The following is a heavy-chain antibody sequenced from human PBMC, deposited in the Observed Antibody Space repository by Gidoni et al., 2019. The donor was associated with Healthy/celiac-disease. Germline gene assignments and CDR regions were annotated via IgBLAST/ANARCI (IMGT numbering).Heavy chain of an antibody. CDR2: IRSKAYGGTT. D-gene: IGHD3-3*01. V-gene: IGHV3-49*05. J-gene: IGHJ3*02. CDR1: GFTFGDYA. CDR3: TREPDITIFGVVIMNAFDI. Sequence: EVQLVESGGGLVKPGRSLRLSCTASGFTFGDYAMSWFRQAPGKGLEWVGFIRSKAYGGTTEYAASVKGRFTISRDDSKSIAYLQMNSLKTEDTAVYYCTREPDITIFGVVIMNAFDIWGQGTMVTVSS.